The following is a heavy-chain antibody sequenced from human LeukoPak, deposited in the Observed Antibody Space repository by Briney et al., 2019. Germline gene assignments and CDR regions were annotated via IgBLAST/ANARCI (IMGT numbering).Heavy chain of an antibody. V-gene: IGHV3-23*01. CDR3: AGKSQAGSGYWSYYYYYGMDV. D-gene: IGHD3-22*01. Sequence: PGGSLRLSCAASGFTFSSYAMSWVRQAPGEGLEWVSAISGSSGSTYYADSVKGRFTISRDNSKNTLYLQMNSLRAEDTAVYYCAGKSQAGSGYWSYYYYYGMDVWGQGTTVTVSS. J-gene: IGHJ6*02. CDR2: ISGSSGST. CDR1: GFTFSSYA.